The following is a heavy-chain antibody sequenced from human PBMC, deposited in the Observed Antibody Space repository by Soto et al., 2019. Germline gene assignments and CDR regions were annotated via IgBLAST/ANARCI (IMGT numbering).Heavy chain of an antibody. CDR3: ARVNYGDYYYGMDV. J-gene: IGHJ6*02. V-gene: IGHV4-59*01. CDR2: ISYTGSA. D-gene: IGHD4-17*01. Sequence: ASETLSLTCTVSGGSINYSYWTWIRQPPGKGLEWIGYISYTGSANYNASLKSRLTISVDTSKNQSSLKLSSVTAADTALYYCARVNYGDYYYGMDVWGQGTTVTVSS. CDR1: GGSINYSY.